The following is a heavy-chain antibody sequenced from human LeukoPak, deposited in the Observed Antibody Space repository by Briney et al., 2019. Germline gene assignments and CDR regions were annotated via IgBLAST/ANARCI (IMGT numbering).Heavy chain of an antibody. CDR1: GGSISSSSHY. Sequence: SETLSLTCTVSGGSISSSSHYWGWIRQPPGKGLEWIGSIYYSGSTYYNPSLKSRVTISVDTSKNQFSLKLSSVTAADTAVYYCARIANWGTYGDYWGQGTLVTVSS. CDR2: IYYSGST. D-gene: IGHD1-1*01. J-gene: IGHJ4*02. V-gene: IGHV4-39*01. CDR3: ARIANWGTYGDY.